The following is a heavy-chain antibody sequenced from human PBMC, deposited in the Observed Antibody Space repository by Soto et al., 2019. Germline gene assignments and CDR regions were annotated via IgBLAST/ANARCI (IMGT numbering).Heavy chain of an antibody. CDR3: ARDDYASFDY. CDR1: DYSISSGYY. V-gene: IGHV4-38-2*02. Sequence: PSETLSLTCTVSDYSISSGYYWGWIRQPPGKGLEWVGSIYHSGSTYYNPSLKSRVTLSVDTSKNQFSLKLSSVTAADTAVYYRARDDYASFDYWGQGTLVTVSS. J-gene: IGHJ4*02. CDR2: IYHSGST. D-gene: IGHD4-17*01.